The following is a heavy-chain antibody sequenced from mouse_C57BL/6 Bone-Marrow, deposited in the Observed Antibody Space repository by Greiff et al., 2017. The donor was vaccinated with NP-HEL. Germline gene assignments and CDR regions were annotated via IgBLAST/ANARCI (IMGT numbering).Heavy chain of an antibody. CDR1: GYSITSDY. V-gene: IGHV3-8*01. Sequence: EVKLEESGPGLAKPSQTLSLTCSVTGYSITSDYWNWIRKFPGNKLEYMGYISYSGSTYYNPSLKSRISITRDTSKNQYYLQLTSVTTEDTATYYCARCYYGSSYAMDYWGQGTSVTVSS. CDR3: ARCYYGSSYAMDY. CDR2: ISYSGST. J-gene: IGHJ4*01. D-gene: IGHD1-1*01.